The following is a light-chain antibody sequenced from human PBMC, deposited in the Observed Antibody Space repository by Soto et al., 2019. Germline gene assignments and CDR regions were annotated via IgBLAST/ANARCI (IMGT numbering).Light chain of an antibody. CDR3: QQRSNLWT. CDR1: QSVSSY. J-gene: IGKJ1*01. V-gene: IGKV3-11*01. Sequence: EIVLTQCPATLCLSPGERATLSCRGSQSVSSYLAWYQQKPGLAPRLLIYDASNRATGIPARFSGRGSGADFTLPISSLEPEDFAVYYCQQRSNLWTFGQGTKVDIK. CDR2: DAS.